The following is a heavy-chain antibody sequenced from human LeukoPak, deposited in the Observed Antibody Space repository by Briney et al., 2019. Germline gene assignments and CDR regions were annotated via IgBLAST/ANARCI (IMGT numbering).Heavy chain of an antibody. CDR2: IKSKTDGGTT. Sequence: GGSLRLSCAASGFTFSNAWMSWVRQAPGKGLEWVGRIKSKTDGGTTDYAAPVKGRFTISRDDSKNTLYLQMNSLKTEDTAVYYCTPDHGIAAADRSGYWGQGTLVTVSS. V-gene: IGHV3-15*01. CDR1: GFTFSNAW. CDR3: TPDHGIAAADRSGY. D-gene: IGHD6-13*01. J-gene: IGHJ4*02.